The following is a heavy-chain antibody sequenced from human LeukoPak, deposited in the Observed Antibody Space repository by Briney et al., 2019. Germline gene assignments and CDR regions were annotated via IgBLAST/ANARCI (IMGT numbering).Heavy chain of an antibody. V-gene: IGHV4-61*01. CDR1: GGSVSSSSYD. J-gene: IGHJ4*02. D-gene: IGHD3-10*01. Sequence: SETLSLTCTVSGGSVSSSSYDWTRIRQPPGKGLEWIGYIYYSGSTGFNPSLKSRVTISLDTSKNQFSLKLSSVTAADTAVYYCASIRGTPQKYYFDYWGQGTLVTVSS. CDR3: ASIRGTPQKYYFDY. CDR2: IYYSGST.